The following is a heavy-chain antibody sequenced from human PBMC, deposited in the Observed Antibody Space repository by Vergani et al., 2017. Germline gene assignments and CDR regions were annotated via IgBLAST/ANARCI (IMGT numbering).Heavy chain of an antibody. D-gene: IGHD3-3*01. V-gene: IGHV3-30*19. CDR1: GFTFSSSG. CDR3: ARDSPYYDFWSGYYIDYYYYYYMDV. CDR2: ISYDGSNK. J-gene: IGHJ6*03. Sequence: QVQLVESGGGVVQPGRSLRLSCAASGFTFSSSGMHWVRQAPGKGLEWVAVISYDGSNKYYADSVKGRFTISRDNSKNTLYLQMNSLRAEDTAVYYCARDSPYYDFWSGYYIDYYYYYYMDVWGKGTTVTVSS.